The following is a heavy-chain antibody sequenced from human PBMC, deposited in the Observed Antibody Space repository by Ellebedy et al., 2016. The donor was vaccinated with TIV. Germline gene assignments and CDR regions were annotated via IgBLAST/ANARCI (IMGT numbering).Heavy chain of an antibody. V-gene: IGHV3-43D*03. CDR3: AKDMGAGVRGVPVDY. Sequence: GESLKISCAASGFTSDDYAMHWVRQVPGKGLEWVSLINWDGGSTYYADSLQGRFIISRDNSKNSVYLQMRSLRPEDTGLYYCAKDMGAGVRGVPVDYWGRGTQVTVSS. CDR1: GFTSDDYA. D-gene: IGHD3-10*01. CDR2: INWDGGST. J-gene: IGHJ4*02.